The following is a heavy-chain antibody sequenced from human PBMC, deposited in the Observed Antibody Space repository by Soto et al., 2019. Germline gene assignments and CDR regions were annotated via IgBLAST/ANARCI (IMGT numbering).Heavy chain of an antibody. CDR3: ASTRGY. J-gene: IGHJ4*02. D-gene: IGHD3-3*01. CDR1: EFTFGGYW. CDR2: IKEDGSEK. Sequence: EVQLVESGGGLVQPGGSLRLSCAASEFTFGGYWMKWVRQAPGKGLEWVATIKEDGSEKYYVDSVKGRFTISRDSAKNSVHLQMNSLRVEDTAVYYCASTRGYWGQGTLVTVSS. V-gene: IGHV3-7*05.